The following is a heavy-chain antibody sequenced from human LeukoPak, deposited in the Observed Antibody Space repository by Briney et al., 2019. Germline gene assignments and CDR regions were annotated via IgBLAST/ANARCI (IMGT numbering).Heavy chain of an antibody. V-gene: IGHV3-23*01. D-gene: IGHD3-10*01. J-gene: IGHJ5*02. CDR1: GFTFSTHA. CDR3: AKGVGWFPS. CDR2: VSGTGGRT. Sequence: GGSLRLSCAASGFTFSTHAMSWVRQAPGKGLEWVSVVSGTGGRTYYADSVKGRFTISRDNSKNTLYLQINSLRAEDTAIYYCAKGVGWFPSWGQGTLVTVSS.